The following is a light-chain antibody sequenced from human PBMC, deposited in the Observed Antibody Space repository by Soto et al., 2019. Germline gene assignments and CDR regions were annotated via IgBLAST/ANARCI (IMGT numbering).Light chain of an antibody. Sequence: EIVMTQSPATLSVSPGERATLSCRASQSVKINLAWYQQKPGQAPRLLIYGAFTRATGIPARFSGSGSGTEFNLTISNLQSEDFAVYYCQQYNNWPPITFGQGTRVEIK. CDR2: GAF. J-gene: IGKJ5*01. V-gene: IGKV3-15*01. CDR3: QQYNNWPPIT. CDR1: QSVKIN.